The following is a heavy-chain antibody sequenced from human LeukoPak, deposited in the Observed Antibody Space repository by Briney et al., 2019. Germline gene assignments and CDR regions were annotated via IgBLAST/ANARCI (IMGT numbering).Heavy chain of an antibody. CDR1: GYTFTSYD. V-gene: IGHV1-8*01. CDR2: MNPNSGNT. D-gene: IGHD1-20*01. CDR3: ASGNNLYS. Sequence: GASVKVSCKASGYTFTSYDINWVRQATGQGLEWMGWMNPNSGNTNYAQKLQGRVTMTTDTSTSTAYMELRSLRSDDTAVYYCASGNNLYSWGQGTLVTVSS. J-gene: IGHJ4*02.